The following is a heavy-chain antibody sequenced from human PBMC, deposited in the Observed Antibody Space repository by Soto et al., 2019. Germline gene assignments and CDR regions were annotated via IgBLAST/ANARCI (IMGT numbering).Heavy chain of an antibody. D-gene: IGHD3-10*01. V-gene: IGHV4-34*01. Sequence: SETLSLTCAVYGGSFSGYYWSWIRQPPGKGLEWIGEINHSGSTNYNPSLKSRVTISVDTSKNQFSLKLSSVIAADTAVYYCARTALSADYYGSGRFFDYWGQGTLVTVSS. CDR3: ARTALSADYYGSGRFFDY. CDR1: GGSFSGYY. J-gene: IGHJ4*02. CDR2: INHSGST.